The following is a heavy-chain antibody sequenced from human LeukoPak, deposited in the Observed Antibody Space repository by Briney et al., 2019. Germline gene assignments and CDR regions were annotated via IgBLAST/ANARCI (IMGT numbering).Heavy chain of an antibody. CDR2: ISDDGSNK. CDR3: AKDFSSGYYYFDY. J-gene: IGHJ4*02. V-gene: IGHV3-30*04. Sequence: PGGSLRLSCAASGFTFSSYAMNWVRQAPGKGLEWVAVISDDGSNKYDADSVKGRFTISRDNSKNTLYLQMNSLRAEDTALYYCAKDFSSGYYYFDYWGQGTLVTVSS. D-gene: IGHD3-22*01. CDR1: GFTFSSYA.